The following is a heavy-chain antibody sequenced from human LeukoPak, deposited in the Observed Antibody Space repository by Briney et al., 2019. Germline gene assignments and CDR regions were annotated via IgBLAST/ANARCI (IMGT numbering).Heavy chain of an antibody. CDR3: ARDNPTPGSSFPSPYYYYYYMDV. V-gene: IGHV4-61*02. J-gene: IGHJ6*03. D-gene: IGHD6-6*01. CDR2: IYTSGST. CDR1: GGSISSGSYY. Sequence: SETLSLTCTVSGGSISSGSYYWSWIRQPAGKGLEWIGRIYTSGSTNYNPSLKSRVTISVDTSKNQFSLKLSSVTAADTAVYYCARDNPTPGSSFPSPYYYYYYMDVWGKGTTVTVSS.